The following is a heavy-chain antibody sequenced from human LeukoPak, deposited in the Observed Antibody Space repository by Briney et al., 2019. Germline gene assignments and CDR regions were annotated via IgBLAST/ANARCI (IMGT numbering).Heavy chain of an antibody. CDR1: GYTFTSYG. J-gene: IGHJ4*02. CDR2: ISAYNGNT. V-gene: IGHV1-18*01. D-gene: IGHD5-18*01. CDR3: ARALYSGYSYGYLDH. Sequence: ASVKVSCKASGYTFTSYGIIWVRQAPGQGLEWMGWISAYNGNTNYAQKLQGRVTMTTDTSTSTAYMELRSLRSDDTAVYYCARALYSGYSYGYLDHWGQGTLVTVSS.